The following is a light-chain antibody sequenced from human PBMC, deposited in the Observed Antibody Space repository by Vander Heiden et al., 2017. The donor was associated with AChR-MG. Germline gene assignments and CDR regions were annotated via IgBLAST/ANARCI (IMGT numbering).Light chain of an antibody. Sequence: QSALTQPASVSGSPGQSLTISCTGTSSDVGGYKYVSWYQQHPGKAPKLMIYEVSKRPSGVSNRFSGSKSGNTASLTISGLQAEDEADYYCSSYTSSSTLVFGGGTKLTVL. CDR3: SSYTSSSTLV. V-gene: IGLV2-14*01. J-gene: IGLJ2*01. CDR1: SSDVGGYKY. CDR2: EVS.